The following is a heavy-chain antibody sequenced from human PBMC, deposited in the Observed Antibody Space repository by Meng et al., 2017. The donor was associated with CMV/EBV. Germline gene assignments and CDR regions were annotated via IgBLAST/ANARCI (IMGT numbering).Heavy chain of an antibody. D-gene: IGHD3-3*01. Sequence: ASVKVSCKASGYTFTSYDINWVRQATGKGLEWMGWMNPNSGNTGYAQKFQGRVTITRNTSISTAYMELSSLRSEDTAVYYCARNPQKGYDFWSGYSQTWNDAFDIWGQGTRVTVSS. J-gene: IGHJ3*02. V-gene: IGHV1-8*03. CDR3: ARNPQKGYDFWSGYSQTWNDAFDI. CDR1: GYTFTSYD. CDR2: MNPNSGNT.